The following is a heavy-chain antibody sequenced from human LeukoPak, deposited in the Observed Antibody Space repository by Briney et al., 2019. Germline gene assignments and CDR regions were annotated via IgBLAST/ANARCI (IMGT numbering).Heavy chain of an antibody. D-gene: IGHD1-26*01. CDR1: GLTVSRTY. J-gene: IGHJ4*02. CDR3: GRGGRWELTDY. Sequence: GGSLRLSCKVSGLTVSRTYMTWVRQASGKALEWLSVIYSGGDTNYADSVKCRFTISRDDSKNTLYLQLDSLRVEDTAVYFCGRGGRWELTDYWGQGTLVTVSS. V-gene: IGHV3-53*01. CDR2: IYSGGDT.